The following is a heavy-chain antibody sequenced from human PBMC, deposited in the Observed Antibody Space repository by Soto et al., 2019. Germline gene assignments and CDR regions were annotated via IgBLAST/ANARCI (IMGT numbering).Heavy chain of an antibody. CDR2: IIPILGIA. CDR3: ARDSPISMTMVRGVPAPYDLDD. J-gene: IGHJ4*02. CDR1: GGTFSSYT. D-gene: IGHD3-10*01. V-gene: IGHV1-69*04. Sequence: SVKVSCKASGGTFSSYTISWVRQAPGQGLEWMGRIIPILGIANYAQKFQGRVTITADKSTSTAYMELSSLRSEDTAVYYCARDSPISMTMVRGVPAPYDLDDWGQGPWSPSTQ.